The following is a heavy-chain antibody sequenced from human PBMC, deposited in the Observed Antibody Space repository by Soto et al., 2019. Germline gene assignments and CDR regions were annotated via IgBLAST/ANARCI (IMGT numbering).Heavy chain of an antibody. J-gene: IGHJ6*02. CDR3: AREVGNWNFYYYYGMDV. D-gene: IGHD1-7*01. CDR1: GYIFVNYG. CDR2: MNPNSGNT. V-gene: IGHV1-8*02. Sequence: ASVKVSCKASGYIFVNYGIAWVRQATGQGLEWMGWMNPNSGNTGYAQKFQGRVTMTRNTSISTAYMELSSLRSEDTAVYYCAREVGNWNFYYYYGMDVWGQGTAVTVSS.